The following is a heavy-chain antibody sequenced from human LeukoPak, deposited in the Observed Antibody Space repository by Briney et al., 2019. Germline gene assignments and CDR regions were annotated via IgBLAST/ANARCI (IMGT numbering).Heavy chain of an antibody. CDR1: GFTFSSYS. J-gene: IGHJ4*02. D-gene: IGHD6-13*01. V-gene: IGHV3-48*02. CDR2: ISSSSSTI. Sequence: GGSLRLSCAAYGFTFSSYSMNWVRQAPGKGLEWVSYISSSSSTIYYADSVKGRFTISRDNAKNSLYLQMNSLRDEDTAVYYCARDFITGIAAAGPTFDYWGQGTLVTVSS. CDR3: ARDFITGIAAAGPTFDY.